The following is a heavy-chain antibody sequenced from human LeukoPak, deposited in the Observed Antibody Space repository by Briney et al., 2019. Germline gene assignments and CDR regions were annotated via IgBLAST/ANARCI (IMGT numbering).Heavy chain of an antibody. D-gene: IGHD4-17*01. V-gene: IGHV4-39*01. CDR3: ARHVVLLNGDYVGHFDY. Sequence: SETLSLTFTVSGRSISSSSYYWGWIRQPPGKGLEWTGSIYYSGSTYYNPSLKSRVTISVDTSKNQFSLKLSSVTAADTAVYYCARHVVLLNGDYVGHFDYWGQGTLVTVSS. CDR2: IYYSGST. CDR1: GRSISSSSYY. J-gene: IGHJ4*02.